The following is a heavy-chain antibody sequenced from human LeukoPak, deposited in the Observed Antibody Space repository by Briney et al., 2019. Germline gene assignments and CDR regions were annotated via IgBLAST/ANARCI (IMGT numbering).Heavy chain of an antibody. D-gene: IGHD2-2*01. CDR3: ARWGYQLLSYYFDY. CDR1: GGSFSGYY. V-gene: IGHV4-34*01. Sequence: AETLSLTCAVYGGSFSGYYWSWIRQPPGKGLEWIGEINHSGSTNYNPSLKSRVTISVDTSKNQFSLKLSSVTAADTAVYYCARWGYQLLSYYFDYWGQGTLVTVSS. J-gene: IGHJ4*02. CDR2: INHSGST.